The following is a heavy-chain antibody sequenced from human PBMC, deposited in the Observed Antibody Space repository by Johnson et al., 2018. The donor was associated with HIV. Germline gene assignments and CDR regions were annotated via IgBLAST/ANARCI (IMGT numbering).Heavy chain of an antibody. CDR2: ISYHGSNT. V-gene: IGHV3-30*19. J-gene: IGHJ3*02. CDR3: ARPSSIASLYDEFDI. Sequence: VQLVESGGGVVQPGGSLRLSCAASGFTFSNYGMHWVRQAPGKGLEWVAVISYHGSNTYYADSMRGRFTISRDNSKNTLYLQMNSLRVEDTAVYYCARPSSIASLYDEFDIWGQGTMVTVSS. CDR1: GFTFSNYG. D-gene: IGHD6-6*01.